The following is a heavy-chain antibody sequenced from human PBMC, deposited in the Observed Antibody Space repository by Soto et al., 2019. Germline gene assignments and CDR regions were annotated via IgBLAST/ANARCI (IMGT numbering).Heavy chain of an antibody. V-gene: IGHV1-69*13. CDR1: GGTFSSYA. CDR3: ARGYYDFWSRYYKRVTWFDP. J-gene: IGHJ5*02. Sequence: SVKVSCKASGGTFSSYAISWVRQAPGQGLEWMGGIIPIFGTANYAQKFQGRVTITADESTSTAYMELSSLRSEDTAVYYCARGYYDFWSRYYKRVTWFDPWGQGTLVTVYS. CDR2: IIPIFGTA. D-gene: IGHD3-3*01.